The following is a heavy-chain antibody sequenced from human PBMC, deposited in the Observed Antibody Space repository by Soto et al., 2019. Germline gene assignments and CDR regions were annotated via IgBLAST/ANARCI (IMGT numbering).Heavy chain of an antibody. V-gene: IGHV3-23*01. Sequence: SCAASGFTFSSYAMSWVRQAPGKGLEWVSAISGSGGSTYYADSVKGRFTISRDNSKNTLYLQMNSLRAEDTAVYYCAKPAVLLWFGEPQNFDYWGQGTLVTVSS. CDR3: AKPAVLLWFGEPQNFDY. J-gene: IGHJ4*02. CDR2: ISGSGGST. CDR1: GFTFSSYA. D-gene: IGHD3-10*01.